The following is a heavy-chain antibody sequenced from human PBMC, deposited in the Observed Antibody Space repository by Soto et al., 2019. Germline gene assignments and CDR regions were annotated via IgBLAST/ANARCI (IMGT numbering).Heavy chain of an antibody. CDR1: GRSFDGYY. V-gene: IGHV4-34*01. J-gene: IGHJ4*02. CDR3: ARGVDSWSGYHF. CDR2: IHHSGRT. D-gene: IGHD3-3*01. Sequence: PSETLSLTCALYGRSFDGYYWSWIRQSPGKGLEWIGEIHHSGRTKYNPSLKSRVSLSVDTSTKHFSLKLTSVTAADRGVYYCARGVDSWSGYHFWGQGTPVTVSS.